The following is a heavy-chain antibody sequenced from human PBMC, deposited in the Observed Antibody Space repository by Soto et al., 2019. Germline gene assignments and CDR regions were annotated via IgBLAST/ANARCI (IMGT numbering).Heavy chain of an antibody. V-gene: IGHV3-30*18. J-gene: IGHJ6*02. CDR3: ANSIYGSWSYATVDYYYGMDV. Sequence: QVQLVESGGGVVQPGRSLRLSCAASGFTFSSYGMHWVRQAPGKGLEWVAGISYDGSNKYYADSVKGRFTISRDNSKNTLYLQMNSLRAEDTAVYYCANSIYGSWSYATVDYYYGMDVWGQGTTVTVSS. CDR1: GFTFSSYG. D-gene: IGHD3-10*01. CDR2: ISYDGSNK.